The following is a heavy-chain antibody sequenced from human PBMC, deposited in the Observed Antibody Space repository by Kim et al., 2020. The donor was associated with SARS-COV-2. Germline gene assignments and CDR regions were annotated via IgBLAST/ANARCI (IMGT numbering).Heavy chain of an antibody. J-gene: IGHJ4*02. D-gene: IGHD4-17*01. V-gene: IGHV4-31*02. CDR3: ARGIHDYGDYGF. Sequence: FYNPSLRSRLSISRDTSKSQVSLELSSVTAADTAIYYCARGIHDYGDYGFWGQGILVTVSP.